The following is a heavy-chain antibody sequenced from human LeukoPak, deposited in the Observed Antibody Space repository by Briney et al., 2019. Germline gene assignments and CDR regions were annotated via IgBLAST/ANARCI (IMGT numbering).Heavy chain of an antibody. J-gene: IGHJ4*02. CDR2: ISGSGGST. CDR3: ATRHDYDFWSGYLNPQNYYFDY. CDR1: GFTFSSYS. V-gene: IGHV3-21*04. D-gene: IGHD3-3*01. Sequence: GGSLRLSCAASGFTFSSYSMNWVRQAPGKGLEWVSAISGSGGSTYYADSVRGRFTISRDNAKNSLYLQMNSLRAEDTAVYYCATRHDYDFWSGYLNPQNYYFDYWGQGTLVTVSS.